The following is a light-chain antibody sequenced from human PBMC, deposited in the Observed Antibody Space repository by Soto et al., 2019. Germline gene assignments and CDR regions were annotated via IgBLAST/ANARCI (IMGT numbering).Light chain of an antibody. V-gene: IGKV1-39*01. CDR2: AAS. J-gene: IGKJ5*01. Sequence: DIQMTQSPSSLSASVGDRVTITCRASQSISSYLNWYQQKPGKAPKLLIYAASSLQSGVPSRFSGSGSGTDFTLTISSLLPEDFATYHCQQLKNLPFTFGKGTRLEIK. CDR3: QQLKNLPFT. CDR1: QSISSY.